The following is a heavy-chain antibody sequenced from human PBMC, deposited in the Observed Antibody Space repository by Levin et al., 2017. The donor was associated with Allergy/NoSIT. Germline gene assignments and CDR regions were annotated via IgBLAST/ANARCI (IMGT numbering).Heavy chain of an antibody. CDR2: ISSSSSTI. D-gene: IGHD2-2*01. CDR3: ASGYQLLFYYGMDV. Sequence: QAGESLKISCAASGFTFSSYSMNWVRQAPGKGLEWVSYISSSSSTIYYADSVKGRFTISRDNAKNSLYLQMNSLRDEDTAVYYCASGYQLLFYYGMDVWGQGTTVTVSS. CDR1: GFTFSSYS. V-gene: IGHV3-48*02. J-gene: IGHJ6*02.